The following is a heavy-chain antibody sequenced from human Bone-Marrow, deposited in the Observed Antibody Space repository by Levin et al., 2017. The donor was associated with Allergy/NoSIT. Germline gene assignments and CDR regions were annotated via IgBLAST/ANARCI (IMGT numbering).Heavy chain of an antibody. CDR1: GGSFSGYY. CDR3: ARGSDYGDYPFDY. D-gene: IGHD4-17*01. CDR2: INHSGST. V-gene: IGHV4-34*01. Sequence: SETLSLTCAVYGGSFSGYYWSWIRQPPGEGLEWIGEINHSGSTNYNPSLKSRVTISVDTSKNQFSLKLSSVTAADTAVYYCARGSDYGDYPFDYWGQGTLVTVSS. J-gene: IGHJ4*02.